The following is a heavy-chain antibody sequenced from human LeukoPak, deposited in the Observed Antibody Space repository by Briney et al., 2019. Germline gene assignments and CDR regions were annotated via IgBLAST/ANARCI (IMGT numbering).Heavy chain of an antibody. Sequence: GGSLRLSCAASGFTFSSYGMSWVRQAPGKGLEWVSAISGTTGSTYYADSVKGRFTISRGISKNTLYLQMRSLRAEDTAVYYCANPPTVTKIRFDSWGQGTLVTVSS. CDR3: ANPPTVTKIRFDS. CDR2: ISGTTGST. J-gene: IGHJ5*01. D-gene: IGHD4-17*01. CDR1: GFTFSSYG. V-gene: IGHV3-23*01.